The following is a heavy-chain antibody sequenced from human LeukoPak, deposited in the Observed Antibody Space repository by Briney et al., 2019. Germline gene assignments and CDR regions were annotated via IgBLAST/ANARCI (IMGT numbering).Heavy chain of an antibody. CDR3: ARENLLNYYDSSGYLDY. J-gene: IGHJ4*02. CDR1: GGTFSSYA. D-gene: IGHD3-22*01. V-gene: IGHV1-69*04. Sequence: SVKVSCKASGGTFSSYAISWVRQAPGQGLEWMGRIIPILGTANYAQKFQGRVTITADKSTSTAYMELSSLRSEDTAVYYCARENLLNYYDSSGYLDYWGQGTLVTVSS. CDR2: IIPILGTA.